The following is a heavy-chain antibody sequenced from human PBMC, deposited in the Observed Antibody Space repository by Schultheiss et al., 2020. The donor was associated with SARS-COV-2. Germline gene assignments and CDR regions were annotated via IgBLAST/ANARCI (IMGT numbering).Heavy chain of an antibody. Sequence: GGSLRLSCAASGFTVSSNYMSWVRQAPGKGLEWVSVIYSGGSTYYADSVKGRFTISRDNSKNTLYLQMNSLRAEDTAVYYCARVGAPTFDAFDIWGQGTMVTVSS. D-gene: IGHD1-26*01. J-gene: IGHJ3*02. CDR1: GFTVSSNY. V-gene: IGHV3-53*01. CDR3: ARVGAPTFDAFDI. CDR2: IYSGGST.